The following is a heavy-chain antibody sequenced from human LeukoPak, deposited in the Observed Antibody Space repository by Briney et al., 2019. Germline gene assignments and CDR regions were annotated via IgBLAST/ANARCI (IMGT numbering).Heavy chain of an antibody. J-gene: IGHJ5*02. CDR3: ARNVPVVVAATKSGDWFDP. V-gene: IGHV4-34*12. D-gene: IGHD2-15*01. Sequence: SETLSLTCAVYGGSFSGYHWSRIRQPPGKGLEWIGEIIHSGSTNYNPSLKSRVTISLDTSKNQFSLKLSSVTAADTAVYYCARNVPVVVAATKSGDWFDPWGQGTLVTVSS. CDR2: IIHSGST. CDR1: GGSFSGYH.